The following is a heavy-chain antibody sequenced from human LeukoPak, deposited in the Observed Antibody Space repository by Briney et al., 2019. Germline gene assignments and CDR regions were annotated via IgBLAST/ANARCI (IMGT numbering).Heavy chain of an antibody. CDR3: VKDAQRGFDYSNSLQH. V-gene: IGHV3-33*06. CDR2: IWSDATNQ. Sequence: GGSLRLSCEASGFTFSHYGMHWVRQAPGKGLEWVAVIWSDATNQYYSDSVKGRFTISRDNFKRTVSLQMNSLRAEDTAVYYCVKDAQRGFDYSNSLQHWGKGSLVTVSS. J-gene: IGHJ4*02. D-gene: IGHD4-11*01. CDR1: GFTFSHYG.